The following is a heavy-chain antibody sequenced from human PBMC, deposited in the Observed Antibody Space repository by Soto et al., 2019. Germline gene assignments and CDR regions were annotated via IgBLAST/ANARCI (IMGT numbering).Heavy chain of an antibody. J-gene: IGHJ4*02. V-gene: IGHV3-30-3*01. CDR1: GFTFSSYA. CDR2: ISYDGNNK. Sequence: PGGSLRLSCAASGFTFSSYAMHWVRQAPGKGLEWVALISYDGNNKYYADSVKGRFTISRDNSKNTLYLQVNSLRTEDTAVYYCARDSEIYDSSGSCDHWGQGTLVTVSS. CDR3: ARDSEIYDSSGSCDH. D-gene: IGHD3-22*01.